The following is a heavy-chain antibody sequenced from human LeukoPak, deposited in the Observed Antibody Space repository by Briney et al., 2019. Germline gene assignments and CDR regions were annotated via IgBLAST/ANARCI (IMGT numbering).Heavy chain of an antibody. V-gene: IGHV3-66*01. Sequence: GGSLRLSCAASGFTVSTNYMSWVRQAPGKGLEWVSVIYRAGTTYYADSVKGRFTISRDNSKNTLYLQMNRLRADDTAVYYCARVTDGDYPDYWGQGTLVIVSS. J-gene: IGHJ4*02. CDR1: GFTVSTNY. CDR3: ARVTDGDYPDY. CDR2: IYRAGTT. D-gene: IGHD4-17*01.